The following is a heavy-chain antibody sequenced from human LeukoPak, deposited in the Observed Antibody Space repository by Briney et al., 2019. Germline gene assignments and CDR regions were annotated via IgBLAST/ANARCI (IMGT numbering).Heavy chain of an antibody. CDR3: AREEALGSGSFDY. CDR1: GGSISSYY. J-gene: IGHJ4*02. Sequence: SETLSLTCTVSGGSISSYYWSWIRQPPGKGLEWIASISYSGITNYNPSLKNQVTISVDTSKNQFSLKLSSVTAADTAVYYCAREEALGSGSFDYWGQGTLVTVSS. CDR2: ISYSGIT. V-gene: IGHV4-59*01. D-gene: IGHD1-26*01.